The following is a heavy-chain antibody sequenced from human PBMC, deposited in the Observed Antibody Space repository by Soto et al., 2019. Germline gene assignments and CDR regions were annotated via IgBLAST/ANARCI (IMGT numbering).Heavy chain of an antibody. CDR2: IIPILGIA. V-gene: IGHV1-69*08. CDR3: AREYGDYVGAFDI. Sequence: QVQLVQSGAEVKKPGSSVKVSCKASGGTFSSYTISWVRQAPGQGLEWMGRIIPILGIANYAQKYPGRVTITADKSTSTAYMELSSLRSEDTAVYYCAREYGDYVGAFDIWGQGTMVTVSS. J-gene: IGHJ3*02. D-gene: IGHD4-17*01. CDR1: GGTFSSYT.